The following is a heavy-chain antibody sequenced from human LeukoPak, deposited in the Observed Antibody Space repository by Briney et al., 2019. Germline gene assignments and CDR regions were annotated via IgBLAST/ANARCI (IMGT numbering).Heavy chain of an antibody. V-gene: IGHV1-46*01. J-gene: IGHJ3*02. D-gene: IGHD3-3*01. CDR1: GYTFTSYY. Sequence: ASVKVSCKASGYTFTSYYMHWVRPAPGQGHEWMGIINPSGGSTSYAQTFQGRVTMTRDTSTSTVYMEMSSLRSEDTAVYYCARGRFLEWRKSPDAFDIWGQGTMVTVSS. CDR3: ARGRFLEWRKSPDAFDI. CDR2: INPSGGST.